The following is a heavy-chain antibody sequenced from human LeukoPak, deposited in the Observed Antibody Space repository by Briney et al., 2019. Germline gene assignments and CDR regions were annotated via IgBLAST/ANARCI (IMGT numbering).Heavy chain of an antibody. J-gene: IGHJ2*01. CDR2: ISSSAGTI. CDR3: ATSVTRRRLDWFIDL. V-gene: IGHV3-48*03. CDR1: GFTLSSYE. D-gene: IGHD4-17*01. Sequence: GGSLRLSCAASGFTLSSYEMNWVRQAPGKGLEWISYISSSAGTIHYVDSVKGRFTISRDNAKNSLYLQMDSLRVEDTAVYYCATSVTRRRLDWFIDLWGRGTLVSVSS.